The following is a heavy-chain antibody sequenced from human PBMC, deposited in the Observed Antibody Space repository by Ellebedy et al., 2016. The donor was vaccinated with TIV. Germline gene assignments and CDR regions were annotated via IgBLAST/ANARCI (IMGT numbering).Heavy chain of an antibody. D-gene: IGHD3-16*01. Sequence: GGSLRLXXAASGFIFNNYAMNWVRQAPGKGLEWVSYITSKSSTIYYADSVKGRFTISRDNAKNLLYLQMNSLRADDTAVYYCASRLGIGPWGQGTLVTVSS. J-gene: IGHJ5*02. CDR2: ITSKSSTI. CDR1: GFIFNNYA. V-gene: IGHV3-48*01. CDR3: ASRLGIGP.